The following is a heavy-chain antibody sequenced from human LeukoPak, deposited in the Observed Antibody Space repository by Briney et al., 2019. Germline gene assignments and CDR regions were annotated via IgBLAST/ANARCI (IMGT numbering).Heavy chain of an antibody. CDR1: GFTFSSYW. Sequence: GGSLRLSCAASGFTFSSYWMSWVRQAPGKGLEWVANIKQDGSEKYYVDSVKGRFTLSRDNAKNSLYLQMNSVRAEDTAVYYCARDPRSDFWSGYPPSLFDYWGQGTLVTVSS. D-gene: IGHD3-3*01. J-gene: IGHJ4*02. V-gene: IGHV3-7*01. CDR3: ARDPRSDFWSGYPPSLFDY. CDR2: IKQDGSEK.